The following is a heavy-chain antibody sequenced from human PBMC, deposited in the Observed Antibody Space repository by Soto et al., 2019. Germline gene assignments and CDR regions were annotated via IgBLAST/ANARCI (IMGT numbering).Heavy chain of an antibody. J-gene: IGHJ3*02. D-gene: IGHD1-26*01. Sequence: GGSLRLSCAASGFTFSSYGMHWVHQAPGKGLEWVAVIWYDGSNKYYADSVKGRFTISRDNSKNTLYLQMNSLRAEDTAVYYCARARGIVGATTDAFDIWGQGTMVTVSS. V-gene: IGHV3-33*08. CDR2: IWYDGSNK. CDR3: ARARGIVGATTDAFDI. CDR1: GFTFSSYG.